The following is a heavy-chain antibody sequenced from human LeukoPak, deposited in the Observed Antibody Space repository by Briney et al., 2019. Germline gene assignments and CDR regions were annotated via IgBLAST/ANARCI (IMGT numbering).Heavy chain of an antibody. CDR2: LYLTGST. CDR1: GGSISSSTYY. Sequence: PSETLSLTCIVSGGSISSSTYYWGWIRQPPGKGLEWIGSLYLTGSTYSNPSLRSRLTISVDTSKNQFSLRLSSVTAADTAVYYCARHPLTDAFDIWGQGTMVTVSS. V-gene: IGHV4-39*01. CDR3: ARHPLTDAFDI. J-gene: IGHJ3*02.